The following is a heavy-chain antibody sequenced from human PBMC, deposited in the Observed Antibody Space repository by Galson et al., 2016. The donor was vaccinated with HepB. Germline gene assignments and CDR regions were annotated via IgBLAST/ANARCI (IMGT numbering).Heavy chain of an antibody. CDR2: INESGSI. J-gene: IGHJ4*02. Sequence: ETLSLTCAVYGGSFSGYYWSWIRQPPGKGLEWIGEINESGSIYYKPSLKSRVTISVDTSRKQFSLKLTSVTAADTAVYYCAGATGGAYHSSFDYWGQGTLVTVSS. D-gene: IGHD1-14*01. V-gene: IGHV4-34*01. CDR3: AGATGGAYHSSFDY. CDR1: GGSFSGYY.